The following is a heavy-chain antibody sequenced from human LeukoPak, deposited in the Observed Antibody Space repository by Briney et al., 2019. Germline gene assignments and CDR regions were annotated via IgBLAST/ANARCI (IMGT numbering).Heavy chain of an antibody. CDR2: ISAYNGNT. J-gene: IGHJ3*02. CDR1: GYTFTSYG. Sequence: GASVKVSCKASGYTFTSYGISWVRQAPGQGLEWMGWISAYNGNTNYAQKLQGRVTMTTDTSTSTAYMELRSLRSDDTAVYYCARRGYSSGWYILLAFDIWGQGTMVTVSS. CDR3: ARRGYSSGWYILLAFDI. D-gene: IGHD6-19*01. V-gene: IGHV1-18*01.